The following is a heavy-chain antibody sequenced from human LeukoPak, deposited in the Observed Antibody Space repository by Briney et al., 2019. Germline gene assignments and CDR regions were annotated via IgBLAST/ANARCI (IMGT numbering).Heavy chain of an antibody. J-gene: IGHJ4*02. CDR3: ASTAMVVTAIPLFNY. Sequence: SETLSLTCTVSGGSISSHYWSWIREPPGKGLEWMGYIFHSGSTNYNPSLKSRVTMSVDTSKSQLSLKLTSVTAADTAVYYCASTAMVVTAIPLFNYWGQGTLVTVSS. D-gene: IGHD2-21*02. CDR2: IFHSGST. CDR1: GGSISSHY. V-gene: IGHV4-59*11.